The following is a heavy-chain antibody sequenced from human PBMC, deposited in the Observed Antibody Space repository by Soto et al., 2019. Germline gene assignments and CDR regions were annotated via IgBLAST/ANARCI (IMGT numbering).Heavy chain of an antibody. CDR2: IYHGGTT. Sequence: SETLSLTCAVSGYSISSGYYWGWFRQSPGKGLEWIGSIYHGGTTYYNPSLKSRATISLDTSKNQFSLKLSSVTAADTAVYYCARSLLTSSWYAGSWGQGTLVTVSS. V-gene: IGHV4-38-2*01. D-gene: IGHD6-13*01. CDR1: GYSISSGYY. CDR3: ARSLLTSSWYAGS. J-gene: IGHJ5*02.